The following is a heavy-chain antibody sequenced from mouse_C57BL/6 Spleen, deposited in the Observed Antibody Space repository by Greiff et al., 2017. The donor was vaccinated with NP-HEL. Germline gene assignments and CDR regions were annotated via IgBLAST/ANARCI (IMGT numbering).Heavy chain of an antibody. Sequence: EVKLVESGGGLVQPGGSLSLSCAASGFTFTDYYMSWVRQPPGKALEWLGFIRNKANGYTTEYSASVKGRFTISRDNSQSILYLQMNALRAEDSATYYCARSHYGNFDYWGKGTTLTVSS. CDR3: ARSHYGNFDY. J-gene: IGHJ2*01. CDR1: GFTFTDYY. CDR2: IRNKANGYTT. V-gene: IGHV7-3*01. D-gene: IGHD2-1*01.